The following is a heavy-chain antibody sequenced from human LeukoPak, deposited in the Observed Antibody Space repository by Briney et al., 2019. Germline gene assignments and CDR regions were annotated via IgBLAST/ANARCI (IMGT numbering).Heavy chain of an antibody. CDR3: VEGYSISRSGYFDA. Sequence: SLTLSREASVFILDDYVMYGVGQPPGKGLAWVSGISWDEYKIHYVHSVKGRFTHSRDNARNSLFLQMNRFRVEDTAFYYCVEGYSISRSGYFDAWGQGTLVTV. J-gene: IGHJ4*01. V-gene: IGHV3-9*01. CDR1: VFILDDYV. D-gene: IGHD5-18*01. CDR2: ISWDEYKI.